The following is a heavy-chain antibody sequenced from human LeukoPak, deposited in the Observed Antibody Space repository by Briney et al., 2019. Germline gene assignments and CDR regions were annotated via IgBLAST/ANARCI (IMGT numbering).Heavy chain of an antibody. CDR2: IKQDGSEK. CDR1: GFTFSTYC. J-gene: IGHJ4*02. CDR3: ARDSAGNDY. V-gene: IGHV3-7*01. Sequence: GGSLRLSCEASGFTFSTYCMSWLPQAPGKGREWVANIKQDGSEKYSVDSVKVRFTISRDNAKNSLYLQMNSLRAEDTAMYYCARDSAGNDYWGQGTLVTVSS. D-gene: IGHD6-13*01.